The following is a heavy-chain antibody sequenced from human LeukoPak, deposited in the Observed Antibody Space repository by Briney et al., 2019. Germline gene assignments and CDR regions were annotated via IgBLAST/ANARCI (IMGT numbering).Heavy chain of an antibody. J-gene: IGHJ4*02. CDR2: IYYTGST. V-gene: IGHV4-39*01. CDR3: ARRGGSGYYSPCDS. CDR1: GGSISSSTHD. Sequence: SESLSPTCPVDGGSISSSTHDWGWIRQPPGKGLERMGSIYYTGSTYYNPSLRSRVTITVDTSKNQFALTLSSVTAADTAVYYCARRGGSGYYSPCDSWGQGTVVTVSS. D-gene: IGHD3-3*01.